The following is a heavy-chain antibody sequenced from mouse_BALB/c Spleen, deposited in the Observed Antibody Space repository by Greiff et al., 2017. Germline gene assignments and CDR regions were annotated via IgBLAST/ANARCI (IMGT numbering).Heavy chain of an antibody. CDR2: IRLKSNNYAT. V-gene: IGHV6-6*02. Sequence: EVQLQQSGGGLVQPGGSMKLSCVASGFTFSNYWMNWVRQSPEKGLEWVAEIRLKSNNYATHYAESVKGRFTISRDDSKSSVYLQMNNLRAEDTGIYYCTRQSYGNYAWYFDVWGAGTTVTVSS. D-gene: IGHD2-10*02. CDR3: TRQSYGNYAWYFDV. J-gene: IGHJ1*01. CDR1: GFTFSNYW.